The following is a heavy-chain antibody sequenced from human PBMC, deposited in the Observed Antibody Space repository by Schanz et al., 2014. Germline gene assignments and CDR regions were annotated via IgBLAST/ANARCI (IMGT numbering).Heavy chain of an antibody. D-gene: IGHD6-6*01. CDR1: GGSLSSSTYS. V-gene: IGHV4-39*01. CDR3: ARHVRDTTSSNMNYYYYYYIDL. Sequence: QVQLQESGPGLVKPSETLSLTCIVSGGSLSSSTYSWGWIRQPPRKGLEWFGHMYYSGNTYYNPALKCRVTMSVHTSKNRFSLKLTSVTAADTAVYFCARHVRDTTSSNMNYYYYYYIDLWGRGTTVTVSS. J-gene: IGHJ6*03. CDR2: MYYSGNT.